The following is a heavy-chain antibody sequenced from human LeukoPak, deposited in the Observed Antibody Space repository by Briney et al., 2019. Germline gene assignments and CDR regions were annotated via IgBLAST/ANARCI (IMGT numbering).Heavy chain of an antibody. CDR3: ARDPIVATGMDV. Sequence: KPSETLSLTCTVSGGSISSSSYYWGWIRQPPGKGLEWIGSIYYSGSTYYNPSLKSRVTISVDTSKNQFSLKLSSVTAADTAVYYCARDPIVATGMDVWGKGTTVTVSS. J-gene: IGHJ6*03. D-gene: IGHD5-12*01. CDR1: GGSISSSSYY. V-gene: IGHV4-39*02. CDR2: IYYSGST.